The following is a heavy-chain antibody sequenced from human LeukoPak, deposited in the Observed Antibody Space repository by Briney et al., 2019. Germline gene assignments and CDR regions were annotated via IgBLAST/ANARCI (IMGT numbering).Heavy chain of an antibody. CDR3: AREYYYDSRAPGAFDI. CDR2: ISSSSSYI. D-gene: IGHD3-22*01. Sequence: GGSLRLSCAASGFIFSSYSINWVRQAPGKGLEWVSSISSSSSYIYYADSVKGRFTISRDNAENSLYLQMNSLRAEDTAVYYCAREYYYDSRAPGAFDIWGQGTMVTVSS. J-gene: IGHJ3*02. V-gene: IGHV3-21*01. CDR1: GFIFSSYS.